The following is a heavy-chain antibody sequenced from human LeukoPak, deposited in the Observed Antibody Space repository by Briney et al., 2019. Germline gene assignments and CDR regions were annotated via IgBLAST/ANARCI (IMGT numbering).Heavy chain of an antibody. D-gene: IGHD3-10*02. CDR2: ISGSGGST. Sequence: GGSLRLSCAASGFTFSSYAMSWDRQAPGKGLEWVSAISGSGGSTYYADSVKGRFTISRDNSKNTLYLQMNSLRAEDTAVYYCAKDMLGERHTYFDYWGQGTLVTVSS. J-gene: IGHJ4*02. CDR1: GFTFSSYA. CDR3: AKDMLGERHTYFDY. V-gene: IGHV3-23*01.